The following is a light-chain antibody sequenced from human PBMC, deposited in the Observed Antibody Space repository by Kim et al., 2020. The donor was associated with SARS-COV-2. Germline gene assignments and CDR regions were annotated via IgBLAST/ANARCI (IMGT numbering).Light chain of an antibody. CDR1: QTISSW. J-gene: IGKJ1*01. Sequence: DIQMTQSPSTVSASVGDGVTITCRASQTISSWLAWYQQRPGKAPKLLIYKASTLESGVPSRFSGSGSGTDFTLTIRSLQPDDVATYYCQQYHSYSTFGQGTKVDIK. CDR2: KAS. V-gene: IGKV1-5*03. CDR3: QQYHSYST.